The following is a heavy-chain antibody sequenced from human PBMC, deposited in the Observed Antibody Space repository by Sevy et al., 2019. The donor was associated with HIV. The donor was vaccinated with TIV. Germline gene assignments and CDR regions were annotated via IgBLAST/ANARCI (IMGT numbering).Heavy chain of an antibody. D-gene: IGHD2-2*01. J-gene: IGHJ6*02. CDR1: GFSVSSNY. CDR3: AKALGCSSTSCYHYYYYGMDV. Sequence: GESLKISCVVSGFSVSSNYMSWVRQAPGKGLEWVSNIYSDGRTYYADSVRGRFTISRDTSKNTLYLQMNSLRAEDTAVYYCAKALGCSSTSCYHYYYYGMDVWGQGTTVTVSS. V-gene: IGHV3-53*01. CDR2: IYSDGRT.